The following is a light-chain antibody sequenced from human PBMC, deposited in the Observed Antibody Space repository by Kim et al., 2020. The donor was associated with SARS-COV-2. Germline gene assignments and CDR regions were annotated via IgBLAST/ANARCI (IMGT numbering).Light chain of an antibody. CDR1: SGSIASNY. V-gene: IGLV6-57*02. CDR3: QSYDSSNLWV. J-gene: IGLJ3*02. CDR2: DDN. Sequence: NFMLTQPHSVSESPGKTVTISCTGSSGSIASNYVQWYQQRPGSAPTTVIYDDNQRPSGVPDRFSGSIDSSSNSASLTISGLKTEDEADYYCQSYDSSNLWVFGGGTQLTVL.